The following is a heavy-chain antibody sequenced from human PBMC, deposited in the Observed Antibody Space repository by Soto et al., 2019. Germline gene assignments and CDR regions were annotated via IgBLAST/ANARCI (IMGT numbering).Heavy chain of an antibody. Sequence: GGSLRLSCAASGFIFSDYYMSWIRQAPGKGLEWVSYISSSGSTIYYADSVKGRFTISRDNAKNSLYLQMNSLRAEDTAVYYCASKQLVLGDGFDIWGQGTMVTVSS. CDR2: ISSSGSTI. CDR1: GFIFSDYY. CDR3: ASKQLVLGDGFDI. D-gene: IGHD6-13*01. V-gene: IGHV3-11*01. J-gene: IGHJ3*02.